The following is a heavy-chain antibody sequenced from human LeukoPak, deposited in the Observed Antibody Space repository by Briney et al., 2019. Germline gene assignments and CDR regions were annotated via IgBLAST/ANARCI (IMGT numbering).Heavy chain of an antibody. CDR2: IYSSGTT. CDR3: ARAPAGCGGTCAFDH. D-gene: IGHD2-15*01. Sequence: SETLPLTCTVSGASMRNSFWSWIRQPAGKGPEWIGRIYSSGTTNYNPSLKSRVTLSVDTSNNQFSLRLPSVTAADPALYYCARAPAGCGGTCAFDHWGQGTLVTVSS. V-gene: IGHV4-4*07. J-gene: IGHJ4*02. CDR1: GASMRNSF.